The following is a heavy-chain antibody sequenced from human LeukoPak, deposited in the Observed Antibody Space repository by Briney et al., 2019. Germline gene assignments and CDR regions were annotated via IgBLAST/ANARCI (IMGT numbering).Heavy chain of an antibody. Sequence: GGSLRLSCAASGFTFSDYYMSWIRQAPGKGLEWVSYISSSGSTIYYADSVKGRFTISRDNAKNSLYLQMNSLKTEDTAVYYCTTELSITMIVVVTPYWGQGTLVTVSS. CDR1: GFTFSDYY. J-gene: IGHJ4*02. CDR3: TTELSITMIVVVTPY. V-gene: IGHV3-11*01. CDR2: ISSSGSTI. D-gene: IGHD3-22*01.